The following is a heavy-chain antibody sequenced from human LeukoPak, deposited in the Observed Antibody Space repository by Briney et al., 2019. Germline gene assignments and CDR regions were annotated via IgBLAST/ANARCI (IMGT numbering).Heavy chain of an antibody. V-gene: IGHV4-59*08. CDR2: IYYSGST. CDR3: ARGGFGESLESY. Sequence: PSETLSLTCTVSGGSISGYYWSWIRQPPGKGLEWIGYIYYSGSTSYNPSLKSRVTISVDTSKNQFSLKLSSVTAADTAVYYCARGGFGESLESYWGQGTLVTVSS. CDR1: GGSISGYY. D-gene: IGHD3-10*01. J-gene: IGHJ4*02.